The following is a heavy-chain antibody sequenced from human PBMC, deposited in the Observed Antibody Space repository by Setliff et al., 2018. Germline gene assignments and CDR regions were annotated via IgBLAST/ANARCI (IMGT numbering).Heavy chain of an antibody. V-gene: IGHV4-61*09. D-gene: IGHD6-25*01. Sequence: PSETLSLTCTVSGDSISSRRSYWGWFRQPAGKGLEWIGQIYTSWSTNYNPSLKSRVTIALDTSKNQFSLSLSSVTAADTAVYYCARMSGFAYMDVWGKGTPVTVSS. J-gene: IGHJ6*03. CDR2: IYTSWST. CDR3: ARMSGFAYMDV. CDR1: GDSISSRRSY.